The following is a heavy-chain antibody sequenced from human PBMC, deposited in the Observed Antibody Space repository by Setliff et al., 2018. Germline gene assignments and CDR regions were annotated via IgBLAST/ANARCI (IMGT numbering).Heavy chain of an antibody. CDR1: GGSISDYY. D-gene: IGHD2-15*01. CDR3: AKRGPYCSGGTCHYYFDY. J-gene: IGHJ4*02. Sequence: SETLSLTCTVSGGSISDYYWSWIRQAPGKGLEWIGYIYYGGSTNYNPSLNSRVAISVDTSENQFSQRLNSVTAADPAVYYCAKRGPYCSGGTCHYYFDYWGQGTLVTVSS. CDR2: IYYGGST. V-gene: IGHV4-59*01.